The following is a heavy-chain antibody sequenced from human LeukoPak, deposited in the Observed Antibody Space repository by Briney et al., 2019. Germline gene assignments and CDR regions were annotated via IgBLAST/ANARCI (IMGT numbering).Heavy chain of an antibody. Sequence: SETLSLTCAVYGGSFSGCYWSWIRQPPGKGLEWIGEINHSGSTNYNPSLKSRVTISVDTSKNQFSLKLSPVTAADTAVYYCARVGLGGYYRYWGQGTLVTVSS. CDR2: INHSGST. V-gene: IGHV4-34*01. CDR1: GGSFSGCY. CDR3: ARVGLGGYYRY. J-gene: IGHJ4*02. D-gene: IGHD5-12*01.